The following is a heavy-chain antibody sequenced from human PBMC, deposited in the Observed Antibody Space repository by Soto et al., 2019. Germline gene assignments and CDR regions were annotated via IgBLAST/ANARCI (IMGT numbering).Heavy chain of an antibody. D-gene: IGHD3-10*01. CDR1: GYSFSNYC. CDR2: IYPGDSET. J-gene: IGHJ6*02. V-gene: IGHV5-51*01. Sequence: GESLKISCKGSGYSFSNYCIVWVRQMPGKGLEWMGIIYPGDSETKYSPSFQGQVTISADKSINTAYLQWISLKASDTAMYYCARQRTYYYGSGSYLYYCGMDVWGQGTTGTVS. CDR3: ARQRTYYYGSGSYLYYCGMDV.